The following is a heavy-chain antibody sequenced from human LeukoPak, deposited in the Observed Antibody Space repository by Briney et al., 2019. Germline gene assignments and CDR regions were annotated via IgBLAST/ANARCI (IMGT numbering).Heavy chain of an antibody. J-gene: IGHJ4*02. CDR1: GFTFSNYW. Sequence: GGSLRLSCAASGFTFSNYWMHWVRQAPGKGLVWVSRINSDGSSTSYADSVKGRFTISRDNARTTLYLQMNSLRAEDTAVYYCAKGLKSSGYYFDYWGQGTLVTVSS. CDR3: AKGLKSSGYYFDY. D-gene: IGHD3-22*01. V-gene: IGHV3-74*01. CDR2: INSDGSST.